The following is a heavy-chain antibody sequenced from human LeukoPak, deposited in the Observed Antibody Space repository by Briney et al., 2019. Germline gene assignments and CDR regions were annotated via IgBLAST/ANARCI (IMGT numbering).Heavy chain of an antibody. Sequence: SETLSLTCTVSGGSMSSSTDYWSWFRQPAGKGLEWIGRIYTSGYTNYNPSLKSQVTISRDTSKNQFSLEMSSVTAADTAVYYCARESPSKYVFDYWGQGILVTVSS. V-gene: IGHV4-61*02. J-gene: IGHJ4*02. CDR3: ARESPSKYVFDY. CDR1: GGSMSSSTDY. D-gene: IGHD2-2*01. CDR2: IYTSGYT.